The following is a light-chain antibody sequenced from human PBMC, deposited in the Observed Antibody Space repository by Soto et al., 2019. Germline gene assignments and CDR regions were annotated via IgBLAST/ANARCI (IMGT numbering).Light chain of an antibody. Sequence: DIVMTQSPLSLPVTPGEPASISCRSSQSLLHSNGYNYLDWYLQKPGQSPQLLNYLGSNRASGVRDRFSGSGSGTDLTLKISRVEAEDVGVYYCMQALQTRITFGQGTRLEI. CDR2: LGS. J-gene: IGKJ5*01. CDR3: MQALQTRIT. CDR1: QSLLHSNGYNY. V-gene: IGKV2-28*01.